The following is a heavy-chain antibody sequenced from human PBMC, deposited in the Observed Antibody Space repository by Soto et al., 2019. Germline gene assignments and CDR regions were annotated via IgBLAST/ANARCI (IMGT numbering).Heavy chain of an antibody. Sequence: QVQLQESGPGLVKPSQTLSLTCTVSGGSISSGGYYWSWIRQHPGKGLEWIGYIYYRGRTYYNPSLKSRVTISVYTSKNQFFLKLSSVTAADTAVYYCARGRTGTPSAFYIWGDGTIFAVSS. D-gene: IGHD1-1*01. CDR3: ARGRTGTPSAFYI. J-gene: IGHJ3*02. CDR1: GGSISSGGYY. V-gene: IGHV4-31*03. CDR2: IYYRGRT.